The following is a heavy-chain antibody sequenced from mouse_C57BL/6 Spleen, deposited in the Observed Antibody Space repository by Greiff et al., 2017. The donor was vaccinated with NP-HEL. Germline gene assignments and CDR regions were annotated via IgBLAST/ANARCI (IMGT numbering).Heavy chain of an antibody. CDR1: GYTFTSYW. CDR3: ARLYYGNYNDY. J-gene: IGHJ2*01. Sequence: QVQLKQPGAELVRPGSSVKLSCKASGYTFTSYWMDWVKQRPGQGLEWIGNIYPSDSETHYNQKFKDKATLTVDKSSSTAYMQLSSLTSEDSAVYYCARLYYGNYNDYWGQGTTLTVSS. D-gene: IGHD2-1*01. V-gene: IGHV1-61*01. CDR2: IYPSDSET.